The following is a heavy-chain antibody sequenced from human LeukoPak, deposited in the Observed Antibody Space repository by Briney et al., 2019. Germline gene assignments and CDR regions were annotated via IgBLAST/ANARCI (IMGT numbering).Heavy chain of an antibody. J-gene: IGHJ3*02. CDR2: IKQDGSEK. V-gene: IGHV3-7*05. CDR1: GFIFSSYW. CDR3: ARGGGLDI. Sequence: GGSLRLSCAASGFIFSSYWMTWVRQAQGKGLEWVANIKQDGSEKYYVDSVKGRFTISRDNAKNSLYLQMNSLRAEDTAVYYCARGGGLDIWGQGTMVTVSS.